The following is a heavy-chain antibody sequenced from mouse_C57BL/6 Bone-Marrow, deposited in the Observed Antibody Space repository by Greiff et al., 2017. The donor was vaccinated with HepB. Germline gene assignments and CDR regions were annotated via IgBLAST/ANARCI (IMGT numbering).Heavy chain of an antibody. Sequence: VQRVESGPELVKPGASVKISCKASGYSFTSYYIHWVKQRPGQGLEWIGWIYPGSGNTKYNEKFKGKATLTADTSSSTAYMQLSSLTSEDSAVYYCARPNLLLRLDYWGQGTSVTVSS. D-gene: IGHD1-1*01. V-gene: IGHV1-66*01. CDR2: IYPGSGNT. J-gene: IGHJ4*01. CDR1: GYSFTSYY. CDR3: ARPNLLLRLDY.